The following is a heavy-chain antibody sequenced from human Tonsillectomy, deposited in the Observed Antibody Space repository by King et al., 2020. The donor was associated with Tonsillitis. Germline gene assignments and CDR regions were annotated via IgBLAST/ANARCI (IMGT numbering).Heavy chain of an antibody. D-gene: IGHD2-2*02. CDR3: AKGPYTSPGAFDI. V-gene: IGHV3-23*04. J-gene: IGHJ3*02. CDR1: GFTFSSNA. Sequence: VQLVESGGDLVQPGGSLRLSCAASGFTFSSNAMNWVRQAPGKGLEWVSAISGSGGGTYYADSVKGRFTISRDNSKNTLYLQMNSLRAEDTAIYYCAKGPYTSPGAFDIWGHGTMGTVSS. CDR2: ISGSGGGT.